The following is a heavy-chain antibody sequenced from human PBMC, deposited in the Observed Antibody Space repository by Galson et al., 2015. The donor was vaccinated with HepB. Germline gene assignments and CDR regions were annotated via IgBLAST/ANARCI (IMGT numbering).Heavy chain of an antibody. J-gene: IGHJ4*02. Sequence: SLRLSCAASGFTFSDYYMSWIRQAPGKGLEWVSYISSSSSYTNYADSVKSRFTISRDNAENSLYLQMNSLRAEDTAVYYCARDFYDSSGYHEKDFDYWGQGTLVTVSS. CDR1: GFTFSDYY. D-gene: IGHD3-22*01. CDR2: ISSSSSYT. CDR3: ARDFYDSSGYHEKDFDY. V-gene: IGHV3-11*06.